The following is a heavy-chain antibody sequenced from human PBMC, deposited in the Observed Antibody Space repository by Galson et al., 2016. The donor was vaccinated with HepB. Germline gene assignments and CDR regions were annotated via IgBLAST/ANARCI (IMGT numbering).Heavy chain of an antibody. J-gene: IGHJ4*02. CDR1: GFSFDYFA. CDR3: TKGESYYYNY. V-gene: IGHV3-49*03. D-gene: IGHD3-10*01. CDR2: FRSKEYGRTT. Sequence: SLRLSCAASGFSFDYFAMSWFRQAQGKGLDWVGVFRSKEYGRTTSYAASVEGRFTISGDDSNSVVYLQTNSLKTDDTAVYYCTKGESYYYNYGGQGTLVTVSS.